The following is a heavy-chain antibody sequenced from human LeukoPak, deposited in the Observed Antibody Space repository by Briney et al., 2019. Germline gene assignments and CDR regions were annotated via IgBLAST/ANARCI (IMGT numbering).Heavy chain of an antibody. V-gene: IGHV3-53*01. J-gene: IGHJ4*02. CDR2: IYDSGTT. Sequence: GGSLRLSCATSGFTVSSNYMSWVRQAPGKGLEWVSVIYDSGTTYYADSVKGRFLIFRDTSKNAVDLQMNSLRVEDTAVYYCAGRRSSGWYAYWGQGTLVTVSS. CDR1: GFTVSSNY. D-gene: IGHD6-19*01. CDR3: AGRRSSGWYAY.